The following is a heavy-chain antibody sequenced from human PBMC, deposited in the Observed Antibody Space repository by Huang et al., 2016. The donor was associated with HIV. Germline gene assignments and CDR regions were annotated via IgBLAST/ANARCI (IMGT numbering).Heavy chain of an antibody. V-gene: IGHV3-7*01. CDR3: ATKTAAMDI. CDR1: TFRFGAYW. CDR2: IKQDESEK. D-gene: IGHD1-7*01. Sequence: VESGGRLVQPGGSIRLSCVGSTFRFGAYWMSWVRQSPGKGVEWVGNIKQDESEKYYVDSGKGRFNISRDNAKKVLFLEMNNVRVEDTATYYCATKTAAMDIWGQGTTVTVS. J-gene: IGHJ6*02.